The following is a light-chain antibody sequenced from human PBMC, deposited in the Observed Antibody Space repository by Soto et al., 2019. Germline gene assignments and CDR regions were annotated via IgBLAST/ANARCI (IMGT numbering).Light chain of an antibody. V-gene: IGLV2-14*01. J-gene: IGLJ3*02. CDR1: SSDVGRYNY. Sequence: QSALTQPASVSGSPGQSITISCTGTSSDVGRYNYVSWYQQRPGKAPKCLIYEVSNRPSGVSNRFSGSKSGNTASLTISGLQTEDGADYYCTSYTTTSTRVFGGGTKVTVL. CDR2: EVS. CDR3: TSYTTTSTRV.